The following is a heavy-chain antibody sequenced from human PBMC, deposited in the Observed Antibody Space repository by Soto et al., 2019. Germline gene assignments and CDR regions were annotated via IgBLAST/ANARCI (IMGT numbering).Heavy chain of an antibody. CDR2: IYYSGST. CDR1: GGSISSYY. V-gene: IGHV4-59*08. Sequence: PSETLSLTCTVSGGSISSYYWSWIRQPPGKGLEWIGYIYYSGSTNYNPSLKSRVTISVDTSKNQFSLKLSSVTAADTAVYYCGSGGYCSGGSCYLTRFDYWGQGTLVTVSS. CDR3: GSGGYCSGGSCYLTRFDY. J-gene: IGHJ4*02. D-gene: IGHD2-15*01.